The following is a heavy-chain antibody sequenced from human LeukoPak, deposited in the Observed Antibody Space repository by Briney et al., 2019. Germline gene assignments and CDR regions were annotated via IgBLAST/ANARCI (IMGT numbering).Heavy chain of an antibody. CDR2: IYHSGST. CDR1: GYSISSGYY. J-gene: IGHJ3*02. D-gene: IGHD6-19*01. V-gene: IGHV4-38-2*01. Sequence: PSETLSLTCAVSGYSISSGYYWGWIRQPPGKALEWIGSIYHSGSTYYNPSLKSRVTISVDTSKNQFSLKLSSVTAADTAVYYCARPLLDCSSGSCYINNAFDMWGQGTMVTVSS. CDR3: ARPLLDCSSGSCYINNAFDM.